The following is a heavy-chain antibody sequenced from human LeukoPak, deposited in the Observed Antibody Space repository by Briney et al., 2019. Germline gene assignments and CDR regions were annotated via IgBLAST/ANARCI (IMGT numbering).Heavy chain of an antibody. CDR3: ARDGPTAAPFDY. D-gene: IGHD2-2*01. CDR2: INPSGGST. J-gene: IGHJ4*02. V-gene: IGHV1-46*01. Sequence: GASVKVSCKASGYRFTSYDMHWVRQAPGQGLEWMGIINPSGGSTSYAQRFQGRVAMTRDTSTTTVYMEVNSLTSEDTAVYFCARDGPTAAPFDYWGREPWSPSPQ. CDR1: GYRFTSYD.